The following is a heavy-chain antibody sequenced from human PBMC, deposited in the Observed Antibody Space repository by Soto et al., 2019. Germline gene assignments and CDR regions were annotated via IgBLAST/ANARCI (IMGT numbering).Heavy chain of an antibody. CDR3: ARESGYCTNGVCYLNYYYYGMDV. V-gene: IGHV3-30-3*01. Sequence: QVQLVESGGGVVQPGRSLRLSCAASGFTFSSYAMHWVRQAPGKGLEWVAVISYDGSNKYYADSVKGRFTISRDNCKNRLYLQMNSLRAEDTAVYYCARESGYCTNGVCYLNYYYYGMDVWGQGTTVTVSS. J-gene: IGHJ6*02. CDR1: GFTFSSYA. CDR2: ISYDGSNK. D-gene: IGHD2-8*01.